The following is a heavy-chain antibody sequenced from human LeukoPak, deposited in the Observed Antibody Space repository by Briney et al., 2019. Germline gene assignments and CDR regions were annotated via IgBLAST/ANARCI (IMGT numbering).Heavy chain of an antibody. CDR3: ARGQGFDY. CDR1: GGSFSGYY. Sequence: SETLSLTCAVYGGSFSGYYWSWIRQPPGKGLEWIGEINHSGSTNYNPSLKSRVTISVDTSKNQFSLKLSSVTAADSAVYYCARGQGFDYWGQGTLVTVSS. J-gene: IGHJ4*02. V-gene: IGHV4-34*01. CDR2: INHSGST.